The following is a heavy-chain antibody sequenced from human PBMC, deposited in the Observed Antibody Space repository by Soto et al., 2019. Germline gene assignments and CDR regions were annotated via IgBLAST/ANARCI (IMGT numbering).Heavy chain of an antibody. J-gene: IGHJ2*01. V-gene: IGHV4-30-4*01. Sequence: SETLSLACTVSGGSISSGDYCWNWIRQTPGKGLEWIGSMYYSGTTYYNPALKSRLNISIDSSKNQFSLKLTSVTAADTAVYYCVRDLTESHWYFALWGRGTLVTVSS. CDR3: VRDLTESHWYFAL. CDR1: GGSISSGDYC. D-gene: IGHD3-10*01. CDR2: MYYSGTT.